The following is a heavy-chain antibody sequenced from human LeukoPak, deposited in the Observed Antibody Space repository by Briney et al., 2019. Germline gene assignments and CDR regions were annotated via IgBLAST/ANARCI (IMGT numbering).Heavy chain of an antibody. CDR1: GFTFSSYD. J-gene: IGHJ6*02. D-gene: IGHD3-9*01. V-gene: IGHV3-13*04. Sequence: GGSLRLSCAASGFTFSSYDMHWVRQATGKGLEWVSAIGTVGDTYYPGSVKGRFTISRENAKNSLYLQMNSLRAGDTAVYYCARELRYFDWSKGDYGMDVWGQGTTVTVSS. CDR2: IGTVGDT. CDR3: ARELRYFDWSKGDYGMDV.